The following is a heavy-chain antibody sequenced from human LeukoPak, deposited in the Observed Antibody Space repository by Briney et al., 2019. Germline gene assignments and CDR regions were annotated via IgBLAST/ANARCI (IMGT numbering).Heavy chain of an antibody. Sequence: GGSLRLSCAASGFTFSSYAMSWVRQAPGKGLEWVANIKQDGSEKYYVDSVKGRFTISRDNAKNSLYLQMNSLRAEDTAVYYCARGGIAALVNWGQGTLVTVSS. CDR2: IKQDGSEK. CDR3: ARGGIAALVN. CDR1: GFTFSSYA. D-gene: IGHD6-13*01. V-gene: IGHV3-7*01. J-gene: IGHJ4*02.